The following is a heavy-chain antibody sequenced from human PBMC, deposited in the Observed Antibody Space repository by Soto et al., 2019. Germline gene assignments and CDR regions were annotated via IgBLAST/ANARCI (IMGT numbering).Heavy chain of an antibody. J-gene: IGHJ4*02. CDR2: IYYLGRT. CDR1: DSISTYY. V-gene: IGHV4-59*01. D-gene: IGHD1-26*01. Sequence: SETLSLTCTVDSISTYYWNWIRQTPGKGLEWIGYIYYLGRTNYNRSLKSRATISIDMSKNQFSLRLNSVTAADTAVYYCARDPVAATHFDYLGQGALVTVSS. CDR3: ARDPVAATHFDY.